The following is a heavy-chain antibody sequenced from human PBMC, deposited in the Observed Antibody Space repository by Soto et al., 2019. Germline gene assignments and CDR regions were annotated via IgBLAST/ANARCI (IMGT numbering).Heavy chain of an antibody. Sequence: EVQLVESGGGLVKPGGSLRLSCVASGFTFSGYSINWVRQAPGKGLEWVSYISGASIYIYYADSVKGRFTISRDNAKSVVYLQKNSLRAEDTAVYYCARCFRNGFNFWGQGTTVSVSS. CDR3: ARCFRNGFNF. CDR1: GFTFSGYS. D-gene: IGHD1-1*01. CDR2: ISGASIYI. V-gene: IGHV3-21*01. J-gene: IGHJ6*02.